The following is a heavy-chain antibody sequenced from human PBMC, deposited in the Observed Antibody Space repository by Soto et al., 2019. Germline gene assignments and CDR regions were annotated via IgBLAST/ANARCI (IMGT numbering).Heavy chain of an antibody. CDR3: ARVGYSYGYNKLGYFDY. Sequence: QVQLQESGPGLVKPSQTLSLTCTVSGGSISSGGYYWSWIRPHPGKGLEWFGYIYYSGSTYYNPSLKRRVTISVDTSKNQFSLKLSSVTAADTAVYYCARVGYSYGYNKLGYFDYWGQGTLVTVSS. D-gene: IGHD5-18*01. CDR2: IYYSGST. V-gene: IGHV4-31*03. J-gene: IGHJ4*02. CDR1: GGSISSGGYY.